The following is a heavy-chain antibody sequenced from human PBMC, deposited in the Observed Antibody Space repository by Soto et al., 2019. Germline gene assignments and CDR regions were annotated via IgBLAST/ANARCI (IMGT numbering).Heavy chain of an antibody. D-gene: IGHD3-10*01. Sequence: QVNLGESGGGVVQPGTSLRLSCGASGFAFSDHGMHWVLQAPDRGVEWVGIIWYDGDNKFYGDSVKSRFTISRDNSKNTLYLHMTGLRTEDTAIYFCARDAGVRGAIIDYLDSWGQGTLVTVSS. CDR1: GFAFSDHG. CDR3: ARDAGVRGAIIDYLDS. CDR2: IWYDGDNK. J-gene: IGHJ4*02. V-gene: IGHV3-33*01.